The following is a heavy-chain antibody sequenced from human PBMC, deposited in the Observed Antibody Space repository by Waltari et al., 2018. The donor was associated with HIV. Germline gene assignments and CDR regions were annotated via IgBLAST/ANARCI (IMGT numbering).Heavy chain of an antibody. Sequence: EVQLLESGGGLVQPGGSLRLSCPAPGFTLSRDACTWVRPAPGKGLEWVSAISGSGGSTYYADSVKGRFTISRDNSKNTLYLQMNSLRAEDTAVYYCARVERRSYGMDVWGQGTTVTVSS. CDR3: ARVERRSYGMDV. J-gene: IGHJ6*02. V-gene: IGHV3-23*01. CDR2: ISGSGGST. CDR1: GFTLSRDA.